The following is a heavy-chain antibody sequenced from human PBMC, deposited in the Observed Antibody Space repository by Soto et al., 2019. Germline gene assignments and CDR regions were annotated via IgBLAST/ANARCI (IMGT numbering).Heavy chain of an antibody. D-gene: IGHD2-15*01. CDR3: ARGRYCSGGSCSDFDY. V-gene: IGHV1-69*06. CDR1: GGTFSSYA. Sequence: QVQLVQSGAEVKKPGSSVKVSCKASGGTFSSYAISWVRQAPGQGLEWMGGIIPIFGTANYAQKFQGRVPITADKSTSTAYMELSSLRSEDTAVYYCARGRYCSGGSCSDFDYWGQGTLVTVSS. J-gene: IGHJ4*02. CDR2: IIPIFGTA.